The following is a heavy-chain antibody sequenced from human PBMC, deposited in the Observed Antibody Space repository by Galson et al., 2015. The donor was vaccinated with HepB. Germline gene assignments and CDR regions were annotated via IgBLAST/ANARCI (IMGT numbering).Heavy chain of an antibody. V-gene: IGHV1-8*01. D-gene: IGHD3-3*01. J-gene: IGHJ6*03. Sequence: SVKVSCKASGYTFTSYDINWVRQATGQGLEWMGWMNPNSGNTGYAQKFQGRVTMTRNTSISTAYMELSSLRSEDTAVYYCARGQSPWSGPFYYYYYYMDVWGKGTTVTVSS. CDR2: MNPNSGNT. CDR1: GYTFTSYD. CDR3: ARGQSPWSGPFYYYYYYMDV.